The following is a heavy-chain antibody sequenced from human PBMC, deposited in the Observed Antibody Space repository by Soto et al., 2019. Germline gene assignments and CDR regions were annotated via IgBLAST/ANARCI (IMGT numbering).Heavy chain of an antibody. V-gene: IGHV3-30-3*01. CDR3: ARDLDSGRYSSYGTDV. D-gene: IGHD1-26*01. J-gene: IGHJ6*02. CDR2: ISYDGSNE. Sequence: GGSLELACAVSGFTFSSYAMHWVRQAPGKGLEWVAVISYDGSNEFYADSVKGRFTISRDNSKNTLYLQMNSLRAEDTAVYYCARDLDSGRYSSYGTDVRGQAPTLTVS. CDR1: GFTFSSYA.